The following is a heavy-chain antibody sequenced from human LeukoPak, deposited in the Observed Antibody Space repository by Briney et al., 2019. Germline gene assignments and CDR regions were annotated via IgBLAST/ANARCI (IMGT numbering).Heavy chain of an antibody. Sequence: GGSLRLSCAASGFTFSDYYMSWVRQAPGKGLEWVSYISSSSSTIYYADSVKGRFTISRDNAKNSLYLQMNSLRDEDTAVYYCARDVRGSGYRDAFDIWGQGTMVTVSS. CDR3: ARDVRGSGYRDAFDI. CDR1: GFTFSDYY. V-gene: IGHV3-11*04. J-gene: IGHJ3*02. CDR2: ISSSSSTI. D-gene: IGHD3-22*01.